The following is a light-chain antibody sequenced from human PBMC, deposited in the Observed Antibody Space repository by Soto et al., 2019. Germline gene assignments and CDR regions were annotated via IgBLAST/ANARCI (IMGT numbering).Light chain of an antibody. CDR2: DVT. CDR3: SSHAGTYTLI. Sequence: QSALTQPRSVSGSPGQSVTISCTGTSSDVGGYNFVSWYQQHPDKAPKLMIYDVTKRPSGVPDRFSGSKSANTASLTISGLQAEEDAAYYCSSHAGTYTLIFGGGTKLTVL. CDR1: SSDVGGYNF. J-gene: IGLJ2*01. V-gene: IGLV2-11*01.